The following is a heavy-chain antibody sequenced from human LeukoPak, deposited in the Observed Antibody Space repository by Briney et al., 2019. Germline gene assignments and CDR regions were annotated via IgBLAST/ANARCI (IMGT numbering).Heavy chain of an antibody. D-gene: IGHD3-16*01. CDR2: IWYDGSNK. CDR3: AREAYSNLGDGGAWFDY. CDR1: GFTFSSYG. J-gene: IGHJ4*02. V-gene: IGHV3-33*01. Sequence: PGGSLRLSCAASGFTFSSYGMHWVRQAPGKGLEGGAVIWYDGSNKYYADSVKGRFTISRDNSKNTLYLQMNSLRAEDTAVYYCAREAYSNLGDGGAWFDYWGQGTLVTVSS.